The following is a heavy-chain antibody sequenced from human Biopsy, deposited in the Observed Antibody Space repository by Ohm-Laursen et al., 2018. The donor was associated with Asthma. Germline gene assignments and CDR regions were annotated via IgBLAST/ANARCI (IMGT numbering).Heavy chain of an antibody. CDR3: ARDGVVPDAMYYHYYYGLDV. Sequence: SLRLSCAASGLTFSDYWMHWVRQAPGKGLEWVSRAKGDGRRTSYADSVKGRFTISRDNAKNTLYPQMNSLRVEDTAVYYCARDGVVPDAMYYHYYYGLDVWGQGTTVTVSS. J-gene: IGHJ6*02. V-gene: IGHV3-74*01. CDR2: AKGDGRRT. CDR1: GLTFSDYW. D-gene: IGHD2-2*01.